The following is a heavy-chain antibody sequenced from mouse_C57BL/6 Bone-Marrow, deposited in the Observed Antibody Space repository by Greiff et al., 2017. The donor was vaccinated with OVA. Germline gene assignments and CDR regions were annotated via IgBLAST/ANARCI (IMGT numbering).Heavy chain of an antibody. J-gene: IGHJ1*03. CDR2: INPNYGTT. CDR1: GYSFTDYN. CDR3: AKDYYGSSYWYFDV. V-gene: IGHV1-39*01. D-gene: IGHD1-1*01. Sequence: EVQLQQSGPELVKPGASVKISCKASGYSFTDYNMNWVKQSNGKSLEWIGVINPNYGTTSYNQKFKGKATLTVDQSSSTAYMQLNSLTSEDSAVFYCAKDYYGSSYWYFDVWGTGTTVTVSS.